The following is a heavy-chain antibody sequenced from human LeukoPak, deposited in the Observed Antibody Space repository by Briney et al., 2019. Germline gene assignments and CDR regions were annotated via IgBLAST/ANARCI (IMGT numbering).Heavy chain of an antibody. CDR3: ARDRAWNYFDY. CDR1: GFTFSRHG. J-gene: IGHJ4*02. D-gene: IGHD3-3*01. V-gene: IGHV3-30*03. CDR2: IPNDGSRK. Sequence: GRSLRLSCAPSGFTFSRHGMHWVRRAPGKGLEWVAIIPNDGSRKYYAHSVEGRFTISRDNSKNTLYLQMDSLRAEDTAVYYCARDRAWNYFDYWGQGTLVTVSS.